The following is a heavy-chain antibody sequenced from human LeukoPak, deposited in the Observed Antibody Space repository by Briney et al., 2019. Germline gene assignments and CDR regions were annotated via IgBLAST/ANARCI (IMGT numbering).Heavy chain of an antibody. J-gene: IGHJ4*02. D-gene: IGHD3-3*01. CDR3: ARGFDFWSGSSPYFDY. Sequence: ASVKVSCKASGYTFTSYDINWVRQATGQGLEWMGWMNPNSGKTGYAQKFQGRVTITRNTSISTAYMELSSLRSEDTAVYYCARGFDFWSGSSPYFDYWGQGTLVTVSS. V-gene: IGHV1-8*03. CDR1: GYTFTSYD. CDR2: MNPNSGKT.